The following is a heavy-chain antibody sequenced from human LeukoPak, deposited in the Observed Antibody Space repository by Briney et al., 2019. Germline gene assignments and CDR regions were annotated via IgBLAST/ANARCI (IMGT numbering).Heavy chain of an antibody. J-gene: IGHJ4*02. CDR3: VVLPAATPYYFDC. Sequence: SETLSLTCTVSGGSISSSSYYWGWIRQPPGKGLEWIGGIYYSGSTYYNPSLKSRVTISVDTSKNQFSLKLSSVTAADTALYYCVVLPAATPYYFDCWGQGTLVTVSS. CDR1: GGSISSSSYY. D-gene: IGHD2-2*01. V-gene: IGHV4-39*01. CDR2: IYYSGST.